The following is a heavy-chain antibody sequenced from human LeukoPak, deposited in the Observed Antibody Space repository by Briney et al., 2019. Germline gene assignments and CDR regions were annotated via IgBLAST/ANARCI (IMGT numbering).Heavy chain of an antibody. J-gene: IGHJ4*02. CDR1: GGSISSYY. D-gene: IGHD2-15*01. CDR2: IYYSGST. V-gene: IGHV4-59*08. CDR3: ASGQRGGSSDSKFDY. Sequence: SETLSLTCTVSGGSISSYYWSWIRQPPGKGLEWIGYIYYSGSTYYNPSLKSRVTISVDTSKNQFSLKLSSVTAADTAVYFCASGQRGGSSDSKFDYWGQGTLVTVSS.